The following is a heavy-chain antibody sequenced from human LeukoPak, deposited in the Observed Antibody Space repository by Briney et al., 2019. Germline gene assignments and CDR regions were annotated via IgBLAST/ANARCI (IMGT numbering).Heavy chain of an antibody. CDR1: GFTFNTYT. V-gene: IGHV3-21*06. Sequence: GGSLRLSCAASGFTFNTYTLTWVRQAPGKGLQWVSSISGSGTSIFYADSVKGRFTISRDNAKNLLFLHMDSLGAEDTAVYYCARERAARHQFLYEKTYYYYMDVWGIGTTVTVS. CDR3: ARERAARHQFLYEKTYYYYMDV. D-gene: IGHD3-10*01. CDR2: ISGSGTSI. J-gene: IGHJ6*03.